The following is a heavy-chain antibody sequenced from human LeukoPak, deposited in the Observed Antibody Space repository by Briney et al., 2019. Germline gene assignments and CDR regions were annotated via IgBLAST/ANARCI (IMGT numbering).Heavy chain of an antibody. Sequence: PGGSLRLSCAASGFTFSHYSMNWVRQAPGKGLEWVSSISSSSSYIYYADSVKGRFTISRDNAKNSLHLQMNILRADVTAVYYCATDSKRGYSYGSPTDGFDLWGQGTMVTVSS. CDR2: ISSSSSYI. CDR1: GFTFSHYS. J-gene: IGHJ3*01. CDR3: ATDSKRGYSYGSPTDGFDL. V-gene: IGHV3-21*01. D-gene: IGHD5-18*01.